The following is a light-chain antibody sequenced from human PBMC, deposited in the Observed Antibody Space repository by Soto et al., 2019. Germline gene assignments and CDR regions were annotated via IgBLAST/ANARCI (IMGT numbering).Light chain of an antibody. Sequence: QSALTQPPSVSGAPGQRVTISCTGSSSNFGSGYDVNWYQQVPGTAPKLLIFGNTNRPSGVPDRFSGSKSGTSASLAITGLQAEDEATYYCQTYDSRLRGSGVFGGGTKVTVL. V-gene: IGLV1-40*01. J-gene: IGLJ3*02. CDR3: QTYDSRLRGSGV. CDR1: SSNFGSGYD. CDR2: GNT.